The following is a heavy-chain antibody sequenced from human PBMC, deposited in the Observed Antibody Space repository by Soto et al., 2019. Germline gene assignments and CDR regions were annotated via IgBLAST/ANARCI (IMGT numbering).Heavy chain of an antibody. D-gene: IGHD3-22*01. CDR2: FDPEDGET. V-gene: IGHV1-24*01. Sequence: ASVKVSCKVSGYTLTELSMHWVRQAPGKGLEWMGGFDPEDGETIYAQKFQGRVTMTEDTSTDTAYMELSSLRSEDTAVYYCATETRYYDSSGYYPFYFDYWGQGTLVTVSS. J-gene: IGHJ4*02. CDR1: GYTLTELS. CDR3: ATETRYYDSSGYYPFYFDY.